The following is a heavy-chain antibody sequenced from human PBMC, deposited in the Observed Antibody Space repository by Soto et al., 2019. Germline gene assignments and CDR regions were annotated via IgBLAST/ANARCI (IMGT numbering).Heavy chain of an antibody. CDR1: GFTFSSYS. V-gene: IGHV3-48*01. CDR3: ASQSSEWLLFAS. Sequence: EVQLVESGGGLVQPGGSLRLSCAASGFTFSSYSMNWVRQAPGKGLEWVSYISSSSRTIYYADSVKGRFTIARDNAKNSLYLQMISLRAEDTAVYYCASQSSEWLLFASWGQGTLVTVSS. D-gene: IGHD5-12*01. CDR2: ISSSSRTI. J-gene: IGHJ4*02.